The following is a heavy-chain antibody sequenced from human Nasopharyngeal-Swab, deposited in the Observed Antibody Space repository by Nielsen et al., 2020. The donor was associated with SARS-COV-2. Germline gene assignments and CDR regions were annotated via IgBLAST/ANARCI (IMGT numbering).Heavy chain of an antibody. CDR3: AREGTARADYYYYYYMDV. D-gene: IGHD5-18*01. Sequence: SQTLSLTCAVYGGSFSGYYWSWIRQPPGKGLEWIGEINHSGSTNYNPSLKSRVTISVDTSKNQFSLKLSSVTAADTAVYYCAREGTARADYYYYYYMDVWGKGTTVTVSS. J-gene: IGHJ6*03. V-gene: IGHV4-34*01. CDR2: INHSGST. CDR1: GGSFSGYY.